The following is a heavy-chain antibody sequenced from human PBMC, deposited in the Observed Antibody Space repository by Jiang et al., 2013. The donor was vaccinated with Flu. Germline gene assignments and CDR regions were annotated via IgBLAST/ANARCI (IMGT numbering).Heavy chain of an antibody. D-gene: IGHD5-18*01. CDR1: GGSSTTSY. Sequence: LLKPSETLSLTCAVYGGSSTTSYWTWIRQPPGKGLEWIGEINHSGSTNYNPSLKSRVTISLDTSKNQFSLKLTSVTAADTAFYYCTWDPYSGALGFWGQGTLVTVSS. J-gene: IGHJ4*02. CDR3: TWDPYSGALGF. CDR2: INHSGST. V-gene: IGHV4-34*01.